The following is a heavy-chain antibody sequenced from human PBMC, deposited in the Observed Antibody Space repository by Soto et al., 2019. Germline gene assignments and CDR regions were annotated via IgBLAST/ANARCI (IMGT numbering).Heavy chain of an antibody. Sequence: SETLSLTCTISGGSISSGDYYWSWIRQPPGKGLEWIGYIYYSGSTYYNPSLKSRVTISVDTSKNQFSLKLSSVTAADTAVYYCARASAPAFCGGDCYPDAFDIWGQGTMVTVSS. CDR3: ARASAPAFCGGDCYPDAFDI. CDR2: IYYSGST. D-gene: IGHD2-21*02. V-gene: IGHV4-30-4*01. J-gene: IGHJ3*02. CDR1: GGSISSGDYY.